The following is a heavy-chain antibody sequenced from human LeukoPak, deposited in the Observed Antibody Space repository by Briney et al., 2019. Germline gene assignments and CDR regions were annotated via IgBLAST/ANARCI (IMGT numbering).Heavy chain of an antibody. D-gene: IGHD6-19*01. Sequence: ASVKVSCKASGYAFTGCYMHWVRQAPGQGLEWMGWINPNSGGTNYAQKFQGRVTMTRDTSISTAYMELSRLRSDDTAVYYCARVGRQWLVQKEFDYWGQGTLVTVSS. CDR2: INPNSGGT. CDR1: GYAFTGCY. V-gene: IGHV1-2*02. J-gene: IGHJ4*02. CDR3: ARVGRQWLVQKEFDY.